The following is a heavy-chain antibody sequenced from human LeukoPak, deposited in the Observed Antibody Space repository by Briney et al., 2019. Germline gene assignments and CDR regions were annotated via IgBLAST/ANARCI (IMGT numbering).Heavy chain of an antibody. D-gene: IGHD3-10*01. CDR1: GGSFSGYY. V-gene: IGHV4-34*01. J-gene: IGHJ4*02. CDR2: INHSGST. Sequence: PSETLSLTCAVYGGSFSGYYWSWIRQPPGKGLEWIGEINHSGSTNYNPSLKSRVTISVDTSKNQFSLKLSSVTAADTAVYYCARHLNLGGFGELYSPFDYWGQGTLVTASS. CDR3: ARHLNLGGFGELYSPFDY.